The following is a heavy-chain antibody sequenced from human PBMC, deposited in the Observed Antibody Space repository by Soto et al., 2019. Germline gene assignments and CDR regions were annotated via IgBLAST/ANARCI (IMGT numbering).Heavy chain of an antibody. CDR2: ISRSGST. CDR1: GGSLGGFH. Sequence: QVQLQQWGAGLLKPSETLSLTCAVSGGSLGGFHWSWIRQPPGKGLEWIGEISRSGSTNYGPSLKRRVTTSMDTSRNQVALNLSSVTDADTAVYYCARGRTAALIETRLFRVLFDLWGHGNLVTVSS. CDR3: ARGRTAALIETRLFRVLFDL. D-gene: IGHD3-10*01. V-gene: IGHV4-34*01. J-gene: IGHJ4*01.